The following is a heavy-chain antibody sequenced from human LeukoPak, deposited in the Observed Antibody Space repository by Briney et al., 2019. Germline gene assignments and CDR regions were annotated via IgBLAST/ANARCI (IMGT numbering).Heavy chain of an antibody. CDR3: AKDVARLSGDIGYFDY. CDR1: GFTFDDCA. Sequence: PGGSLRLSCAASGFTFDDCAMHWVRQAPGKGLEWVSGISWNSGSIGYADSVKGRFTISRDNAKNSLYLQMNSLRVEDTALYYCAKDVARLSGDIGYFDYWAREPWSPSPQ. J-gene: IGHJ4*02. CDR2: ISWNSGSI. D-gene: IGHD7-27*01. V-gene: IGHV3-9*01.